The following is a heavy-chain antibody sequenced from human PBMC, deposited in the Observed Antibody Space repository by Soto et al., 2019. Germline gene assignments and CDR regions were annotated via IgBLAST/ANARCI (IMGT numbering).Heavy chain of an antibody. CDR3: AREKYSYGFMGIFDI. D-gene: IGHD5-18*01. V-gene: IGHV3-53*01. Sequence: EVQLVESGGGLIQPGGSLRLSCAASGFTVSSNYMSWVRQAPGKGLEWVSVIYSGGSTYYADSVKGRFTISRDNSKNTLYLQMNSLRAEDTAVYYCAREKYSYGFMGIFDIWGQGTMVTVSS. CDR2: IYSGGST. CDR1: GFTVSSNY. J-gene: IGHJ3*02.